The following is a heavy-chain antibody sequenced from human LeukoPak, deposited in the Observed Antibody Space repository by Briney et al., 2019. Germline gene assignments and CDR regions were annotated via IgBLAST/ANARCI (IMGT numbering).Heavy chain of an antibody. CDR2: ISVSGGIT. CDR1: GFSFSSYA. D-gene: IGHD6-13*01. Sequence: GGSLRLSCAASGFSFSSYAMNWVRQAPGKGLEGVSSISVSGGITYYADSVRGRFTISRDDSRNTFSLQLNSLRVDDTALYYCAKDASRYGSSTWFYFDRWGQGILVSVSS. J-gene: IGHJ4*02. V-gene: IGHV3-23*01. CDR3: AKDASRYGSSTWFYFDR.